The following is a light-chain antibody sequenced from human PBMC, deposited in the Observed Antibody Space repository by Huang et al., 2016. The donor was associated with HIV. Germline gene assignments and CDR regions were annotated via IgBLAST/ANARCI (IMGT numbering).Light chain of an antibody. V-gene: IGKV1-39*01. CDR1: QSIITY. Sequence: DVQMTQSPSSLSASVGDRITITCRASQSIITYLNWYQQHPGKAPKLLVYGASSLLGGVPSRFSGSVSGTDFTLTISSLQPEDFATYYCQQSYTSPYTFGQGTKLDIK. CDR2: GAS. J-gene: IGKJ2*01. CDR3: QQSYTSPYT.